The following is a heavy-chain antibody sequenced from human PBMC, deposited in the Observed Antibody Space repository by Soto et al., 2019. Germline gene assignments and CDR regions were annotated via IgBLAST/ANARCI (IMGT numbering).Heavy chain of an antibody. J-gene: IGHJ6*02. Sequence: GGSLRLSCAASGFTFSSYGMHWVRQAPGKGLEWVAVIWYDGSNKYYADSVKGRFTISRDNSKNTLYLQMNSLRAEDTAVYYCARVGDCSSTSCYFYYYGMDVWGQGTTVTVSS. V-gene: IGHV3-33*01. CDR2: IWYDGSNK. CDR1: GFTFSSYG. CDR3: ARVGDCSSTSCYFYYYGMDV. D-gene: IGHD2-2*01.